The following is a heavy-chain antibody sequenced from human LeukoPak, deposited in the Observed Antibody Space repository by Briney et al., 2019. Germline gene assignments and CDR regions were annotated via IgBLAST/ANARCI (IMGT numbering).Heavy chain of an antibody. J-gene: IGHJ6*02. V-gene: IGHV3-7*01. CDR1: GYTFSTYW. CDR3: TTDEQGDYYGMDV. D-gene: IGHD3-16*01. CDR2: INQAGSQK. Sequence: PGGSLRLSCAASGYTFSTYWMSWVRQAPGKGPEWVTNINQAGSQKYYVDSVKGRFTISRDNAKNSLYLQMNSLRAEDTAVYYRTTDEQGDYYGMDVWGQGTTVTVSS.